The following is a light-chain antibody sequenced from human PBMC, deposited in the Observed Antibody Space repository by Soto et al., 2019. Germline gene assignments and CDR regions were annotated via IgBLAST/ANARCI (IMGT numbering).Light chain of an antibody. CDR2: DAS. V-gene: IGKV3-20*01. J-gene: IGKJ4*01. CDR1: QTVRNNY. Sequence: EFVLTQSPGTLSLSPGERATLSCRASQTVRNNYLAWYQQKPGQAPRLLIYDASSRATGIPDRFSGGGSGTDFNLTISRLEPEDFAVYYCQQCSSYPLTFGGGTKMEIK. CDR3: QQCSSYPLT.